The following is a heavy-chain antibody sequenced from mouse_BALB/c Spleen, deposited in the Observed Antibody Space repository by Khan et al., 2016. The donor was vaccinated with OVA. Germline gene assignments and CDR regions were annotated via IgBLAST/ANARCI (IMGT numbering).Heavy chain of an antibody. Sequence: QVQLKQSGAELVRPGASVKLSCKTSGYIFTSYWIHWVKQRSGQGLEWIARIYPGTGSTNYNEKFKGKATLTADKSSSTAYMQLSSLTSEASAVYCGAREGYANHAMDYWGQGTSVTVSS. CDR1: GYIFTSYW. CDR2: IYPGTGST. V-gene: IGHV1-76*01. D-gene: IGHD2-10*02. CDR3: AREGYANHAMDY. J-gene: IGHJ4*01.